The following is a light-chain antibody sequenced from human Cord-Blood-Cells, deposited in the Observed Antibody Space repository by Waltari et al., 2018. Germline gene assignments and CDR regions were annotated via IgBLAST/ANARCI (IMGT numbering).Light chain of an antibody. CDR3: QQSYSTPYT. Sequence: DIQMTQSPSSLSASVGDSVTITCRASQSISSYLNWYQQKPGKAPNLLIYAASCLQSGVPARFRGSGSGTDFTLTISSLPPEDFATYYCQQSYSTPYTFGQGTKLEIK. CDR1: QSISSY. V-gene: IGKV1-39*01. CDR2: AAS. J-gene: IGKJ2*01.